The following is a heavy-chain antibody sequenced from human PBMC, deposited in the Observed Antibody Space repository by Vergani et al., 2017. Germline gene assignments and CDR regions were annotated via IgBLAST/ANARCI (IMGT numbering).Heavy chain of an antibody. CDR3: ARDYRGRSNYYGSGSYYDY. CDR2: IKSKTDGGTT. CDR1: GFTFSNAW. Sequence: EVQLVESGGGLVKPGGSLRLSCAASGFTFSNAWMSWVRQAPGKGLEWVGRIKSKTDGGTTDYAAPVKGRFTISRDDSKNTLYLQMNSLKTEDTAVYYCARDYRGRSNYYGSGSYYDYLGQGTLVTVSS. D-gene: IGHD3-10*01. J-gene: IGHJ4*02. V-gene: IGHV3-15*01.